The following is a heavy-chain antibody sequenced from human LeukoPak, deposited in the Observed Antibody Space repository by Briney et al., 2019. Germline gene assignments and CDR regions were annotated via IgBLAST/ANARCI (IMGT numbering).Heavy chain of an antibody. D-gene: IGHD5-18*01. V-gene: IGHV4-59*01. CDR1: GGSISSYY. Sequence: SETLSLTCTVSGGSISSYYWSWIRQPPGKGLEWIGYIYYSGSTNYKSSLKSRVTISVDTSKNQFSLKLSSVTAADTAVYYCARTTEGGYGYGYFYYYYMDVWGKGTTVTISS. CDR3: ARTTEGGYGYGYFYYYYMDV. J-gene: IGHJ6*03. CDR2: IYYSGST.